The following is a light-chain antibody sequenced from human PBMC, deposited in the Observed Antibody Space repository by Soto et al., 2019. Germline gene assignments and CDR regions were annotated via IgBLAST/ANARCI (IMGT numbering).Light chain of an antibody. J-gene: IGKJ2*01. CDR3: QQYNSS. CDR2: KAS. Sequence: DIQMTQSPSTLAASLGDRVSVTCRASQSISNWLAWYQQKPGKAPKLLIYKASSLESGVPSRLSGSGSGTEFTLTISSLQPDDFATYYCQQYNSSFGQGTKVDIK. V-gene: IGKV1-5*03. CDR1: QSISNW.